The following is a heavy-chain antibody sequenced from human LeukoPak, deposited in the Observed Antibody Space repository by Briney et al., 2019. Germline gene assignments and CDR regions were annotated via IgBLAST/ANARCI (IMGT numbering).Heavy chain of an antibody. CDR2: INPSDGST. Sequence: ASVKVSCKASGYTFTSYYMHWVRQAPGQGLEWMGIINPSDGSTSYAQKFQGRVTMTRDMSTSTVYMELSSLRSEDTAVYYCATRGPYCSSTSCYYAFDIWGQGTMVTVSS. J-gene: IGHJ3*02. V-gene: IGHV1-46*01. D-gene: IGHD2-2*01. CDR1: GYTFTSYY. CDR3: ATRGPYCSSTSCYYAFDI.